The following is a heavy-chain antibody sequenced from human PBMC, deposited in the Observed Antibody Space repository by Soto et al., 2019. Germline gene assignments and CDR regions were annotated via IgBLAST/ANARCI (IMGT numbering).Heavy chain of an antibody. V-gene: IGHV4-31*03. J-gene: IGHJ5*02. CDR1: GGSVTKGGYY. Sequence: PSETLSLTCTVSGGSVTKGGYYWSWIRHHPGKGLEWIGYLHYRGTTSYTPSLKGRVTISVATSESQFSLDLTSVTAADTAVYYCAGESRMGWGLPYFDPWGQGARVTV. CDR3: AGESRMGWGLPYFDP. D-gene: IGHD1-26*01. CDR2: LHYRGTT.